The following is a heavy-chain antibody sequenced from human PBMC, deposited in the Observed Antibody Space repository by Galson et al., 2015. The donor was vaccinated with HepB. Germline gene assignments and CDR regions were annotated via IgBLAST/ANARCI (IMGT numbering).Heavy chain of an antibody. J-gene: IGHJ3*01. Sequence: SVKVSCKASGYSFTSYDIHWVRQVTGQGLEWMGWMSPKGGDTGYAQKFQGRVTMTRDTSMRTVFMEMRSLTTEDTAVYYCAKGDGDYPESFDFWGQGTMVIVSS. V-gene: IGHV1-8*01. CDR1: GYSFTSYD. CDR2: MSPKGGDT. D-gene: IGHD4-17*01. CDR3: AKGDGDYPESFDF.